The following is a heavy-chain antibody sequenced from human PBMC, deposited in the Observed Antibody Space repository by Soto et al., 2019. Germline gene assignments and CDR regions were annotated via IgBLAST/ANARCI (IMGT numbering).Heavy chain of an antibody. CDR2: FDPEDGET. V-gene: IGHV1-24*01. CDR1: GYTLSQLS. Sequence: ASVKVSCKVSGYTLSQLSMHWVRQAPGKGLGWMGGFDPEDGETIYAQKFQGRVTMTEDTSTDTAYMELSSLRSEDTAMYYCAIELRAVSAWGQGTLVTVSS. J-gene: IGHJ5*02. CDR3: AIELRAVSA. D-gene: IGHD2-8*01.